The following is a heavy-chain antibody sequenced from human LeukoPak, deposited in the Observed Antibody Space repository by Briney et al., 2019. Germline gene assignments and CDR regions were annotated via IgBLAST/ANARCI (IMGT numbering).Heavy chain of an antibody. CDR1: GGSISGYH. CDR2: IYHSGST. CDR3: ARSTVTAAPLFY. V-gene: IGHV4-59*01. Sequence: SETLSLTCTVSGGSISGYHWSWIRQPPGKGLEWIGNIYHSGSTNYNPSLKSRVTISVDTSKNQFSLKLSSVTAADTAVYYCARSTVTAAPLFYWGQGTLVTVSS. D-gene: IGHD4-17*01. J-gene: IGHJ4*02.